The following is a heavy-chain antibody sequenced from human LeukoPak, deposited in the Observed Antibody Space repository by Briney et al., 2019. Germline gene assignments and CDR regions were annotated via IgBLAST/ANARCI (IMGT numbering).Heavy chain of an antibody. CDR2: ICYSGST. D-gene: IGHD1-14*01. V-gene: IGHV4-39*07. Sequence: PSETLSLTCTVSGGSISSSTCYWGWIRQPPGKGLEWIGTICYSGSTYYSSSLKSRVTISVDTSKNQFSLKLSSVTAADTAVYYCVKDRGNHVTDYWGQGTLVTVSS. CDR1: GGSISSSTCY. CDR3: VKDRGNHVTDY. J-gene: IGHJ4*02.